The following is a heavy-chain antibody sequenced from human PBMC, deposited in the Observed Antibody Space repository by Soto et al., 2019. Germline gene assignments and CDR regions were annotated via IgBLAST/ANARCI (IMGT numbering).Heavy chain of an antibody. J-gene: IGHJ4*02. Sequence: EVHLLDSGGGLVQPGGSLRLSCAASGFTFSNSVMSWVRQAPGKGLEWVSPISGSGDNTYYADSMKGRFTITRDNSKNTLVQQMNSLRAEGTAVYYCAKLPCVLALGFDYWGQGTLVTVSS. CDR2: ISGSGDNT. CDR1: GFTFSNSV. CDR3: AKLPCVLALGFDY. V-gene: IGHV3-23*01.